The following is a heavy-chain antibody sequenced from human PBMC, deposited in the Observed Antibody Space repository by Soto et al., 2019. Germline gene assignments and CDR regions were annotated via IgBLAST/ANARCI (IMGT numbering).Heavy chain of an antibody. J-gene: IGHJ4*02. CDR2: ISGSGGST. CDR3: AREDSIIIPAVSDF. CDR1: GFTFSSYA. V-gene: IGHV3-23*01. D-gene: IGHD2-2*01. Sequence: SGGSLRLSCAASGFTFSSYAMSWVRQAPGKGLEWVSAISGSGGSTYYADSVKGRFTISRDNAKSSVSLQMNTLRVEDTAVYYCAREDSIIIPAVSDFWGQGTLVTVSS.